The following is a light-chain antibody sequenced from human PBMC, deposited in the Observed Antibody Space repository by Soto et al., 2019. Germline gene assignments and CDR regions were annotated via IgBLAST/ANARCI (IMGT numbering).Light chain of an antibody. CDR1: SSDVGRYNL. V-gene: IGLV2-23*01. CDR3: CSYAGTNSFV. Sequence: QSALTQPASVSGSPGQSITISCTGTSSDVGRYNLVSWYQQHPGKAPKLMIYEGNKRPSGVSNRFSGSKSANTASLTISGLQTEDEAHYYCCSYAGTNSFVFGAGTQLTVL. J-gene: IGLJ7*01. CDR2: EGN.